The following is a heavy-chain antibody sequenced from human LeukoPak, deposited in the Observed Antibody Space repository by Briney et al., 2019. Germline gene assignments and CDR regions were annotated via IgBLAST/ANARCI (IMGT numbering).Heavy chain of an antibody. Sequence: QTGGSLRLSCAASRFTVSSNYMSWVRQAPGKGLEWVSVISGSGDSTYYADSVKGRFTISRDDSKNTLYLQMSSLRAEDTAVYYCAKDRIPYSGYSAFDYWGQGTLVTVSS. CDR1: RFTVSSNY. J-gene: IGHJ4*02. D-gene: IGHD5-12*01. V-gene: IGHV3-23*01. CDR3: AKDRIPYSGYSAFDY. CDR2: ISGSGDST.